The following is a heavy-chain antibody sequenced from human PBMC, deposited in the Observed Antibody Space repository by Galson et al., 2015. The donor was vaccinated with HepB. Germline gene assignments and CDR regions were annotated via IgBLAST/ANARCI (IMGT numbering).Heavy chain of an antibody. CDR2: ITGKGDST. V-gene: IGHV3-23*01. CDR1: GFAFDSHA. J-gene: IGHJ5*01. Sequence: FLRLSCAASGFAFDSHAMSWVRQAPGRGLEWISGITGKGDSTFYADSVKGRFTVSRDNSNNMLYLQMNSLRAEDAGLYFCAKGYGLFDSWGQGILVTVSS. CDR3: AKGYGLFDS. D-gene: IGHD3-16*01.